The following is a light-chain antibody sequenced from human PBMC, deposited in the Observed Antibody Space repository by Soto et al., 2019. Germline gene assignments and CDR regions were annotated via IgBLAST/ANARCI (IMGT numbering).Light chain of an antibody. CDR2: AAS. CDR3: QHYSISRWP. Sequence: VLTQSPGALSLSPGERATLSCRASQSVSSRSLAWYQQTPGQAPRLLISAASSRATGIPDRFSGGGSGTDFTLTISRLEPEDFAVYYCQHYSISRWPFGQGTK. J-gene: IGKJ1*01. V-gene: IGKV3-20*01. CDR1: QSVSSRS.